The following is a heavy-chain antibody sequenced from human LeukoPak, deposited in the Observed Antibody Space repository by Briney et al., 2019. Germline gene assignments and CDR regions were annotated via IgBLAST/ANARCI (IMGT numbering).Heavy chain of an antibody. J-gene: IGHJ4*02. CDR3: AKDPFFDY. CDR2: INGSGGRT. Sequence: GGSLRLSCAASGFTFSSYAMTWVRQAPGKGLEWVSGINGSGGRTYYAVSVKGRFTISRDNSKNTLYLQMNSLRAEDTAIYYCAKDPFFDYWGQGTLVTVSS. V-gene: IGHV3-23*01. CDR1: GFTFSSYA.